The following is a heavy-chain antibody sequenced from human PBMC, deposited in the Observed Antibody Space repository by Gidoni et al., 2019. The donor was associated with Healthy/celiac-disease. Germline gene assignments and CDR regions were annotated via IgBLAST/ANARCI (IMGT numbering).Heavy chain of an antibody. V-gene: IGHV3-23*01. CDR3: AKVGGTVVTPFDY. CDR1: GFTFSSYA. Sequence: EVQLLESGGGLVQPGGSLRLSCAASGFTFSSYAMRWVRQAPGKGLEWVSAISGSGGSTYYADSVKGRFTISRDNSKNTLDLQMNSLRAEDTSVYYCAKVGGTVVTPFDYWGQGTLVTVSS. D-gene: IGHD2-15*01. J-gene: IGHJ4*02. CDR2: ISGSGGST.